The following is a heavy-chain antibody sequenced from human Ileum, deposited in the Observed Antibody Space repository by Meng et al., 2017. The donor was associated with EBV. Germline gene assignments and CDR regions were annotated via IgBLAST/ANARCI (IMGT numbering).Heavy chain of an antibody. CDR3: ARERGGGDRGIH. J-gene: IGHJ4*02. CDR1: NDSVTSYKYY. V-gene: IGHV4-61*01. Sequence: VHLPESGAGLVKPWETLSLPCFVPNDSVTSYKYYWTWIRQPPGKGLEWIGYVSYTGSTNYNSSLKRRVTISVDTSKNQFSLKLTSVTAADTAVYYCARERGGGDRGIHWGQGALVTVSS. D-gene: IGHD2-21*02. CDR2: VSYTGST.